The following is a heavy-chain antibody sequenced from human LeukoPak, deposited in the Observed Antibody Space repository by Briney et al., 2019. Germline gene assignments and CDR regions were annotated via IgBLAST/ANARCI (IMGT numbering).Heavy chain of an antibody. CDR1: GGSISSGGYY. CDR3: ARGSDIVVVPAPLPFDY. Sequence: PSQTLSLTCTVSGGSISSGGYYWSWIRQPPGKGLEWIGYIYYSGSTYYNPSLKSRVTISVDTSKNQFSLKLSSVTAADTAVYYCARGSDIVVVPAPLPFDYWGQGTLVTVSS. CDR2: IYYSGST. J-gene: IGHJ4*02. D-gene: IGHD2-2*01. V-gene: IGHV4-30-4*08.